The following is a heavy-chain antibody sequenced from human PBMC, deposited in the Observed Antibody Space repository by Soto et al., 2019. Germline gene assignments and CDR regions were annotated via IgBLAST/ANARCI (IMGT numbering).Heavy chain of an antibody. Sequence: QVQLVESGGGVVQPGRSLRLSCAASGFTLSSYGMHWVRQAPGKGLEWVAVISYDGSNKYYADSVKGRFTISRDNSKNTLYLQMNSLRAEDTAVYYCAKDLLVRGVNYYYYYMDVWGKGTTVTVSS. J-gene: IGHJ6*03. CDR2: ISYDGSNK. V-gene: IGHV3-30*18. CDR3: AKDLLVRGVNYYYYYMDV. D-gene: IGHD3-10*01. CDR1: GFTLSSYG.